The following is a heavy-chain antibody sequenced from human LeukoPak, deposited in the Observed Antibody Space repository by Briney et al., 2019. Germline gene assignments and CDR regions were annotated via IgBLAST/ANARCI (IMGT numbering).Heavy chain of an antibody. CDR2: IHDSGGST. Sequence: GESLRLSCAASGSTFSSQTMTWVRQAPGKGLEWVSSIHDSGGSTYSADSVKGRFTISRDNSKNTLYLQMNSLRVEDTARYHCARGGQHHLDYWGQGAQVTVS. V-gene: IGHV3-23*01. D-gene: IGHD1-14*01. J-gene: IGHJ4*02. CDR1: GSTFSSQT. CDR3: ARGGQHHLDY.